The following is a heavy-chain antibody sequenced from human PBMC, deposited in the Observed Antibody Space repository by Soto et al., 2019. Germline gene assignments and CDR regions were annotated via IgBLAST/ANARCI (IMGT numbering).Heavy chain of an antibody. Sequence: ASVKVSCKVSGYSLTELSIHWVRQAPGKGPEWMGGFDPEDGETIYAQAFQGRLTMTEDTSRDTAYMELSSLRSEDTAVYYCAVGPARASSGLIDSWGQGTLVTVSS. CDR1: GYSLTELS. D-gene: IGHD3-22*01. CDR2: FDPEDGET. J-gene: IGHJ4*02. V-gene: IGHV1-24*01. CDR3: AVGPARASSGLIDS.